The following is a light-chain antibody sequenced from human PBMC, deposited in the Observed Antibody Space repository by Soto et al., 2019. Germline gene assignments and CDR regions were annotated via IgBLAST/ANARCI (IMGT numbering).Light chain of an antibody. CDR1: QTINNW. J-gene: IGKJ1*01. CDR3: QQYTSYLWT. CDR2: DAS. V-gene: IGKV1-5*01. Sequence: IPMTQSPSTLSASVGDRVTISCRASQTINNWLAWYQHKPGKAPKLLIYDASSLASGVPSRFSGSASGTDFTLTISSLHPDDFATYYCQQYTSYLWTFGQGTEVEI.